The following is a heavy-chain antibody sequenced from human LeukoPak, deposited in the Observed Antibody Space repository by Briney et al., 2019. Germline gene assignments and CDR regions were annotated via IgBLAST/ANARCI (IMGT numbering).Heavy chain of an antibody. J-gene: IGHJ4*02. CDR3: AKDLGRYRNTSFDY. CDR2: ISGSGGGT. D-gene: IGHD1-26*01. V-gene: IGHV3-23*01. Sequence: GRSLRLSCAASGFTFNSYAISSARQAPGRGLEWAASISGSGGGTYYADSVKGRFTISRDDSKNTLYLQMNSLRAEDTAVYYCAKDLGRYRNTSFDYWGQGAPVTVSS. CDR1: GFTFNSYA.